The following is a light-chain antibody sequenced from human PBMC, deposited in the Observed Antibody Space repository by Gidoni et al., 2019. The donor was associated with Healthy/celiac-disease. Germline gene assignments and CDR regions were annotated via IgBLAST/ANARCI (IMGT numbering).Light chain of an antibody. J-gene: IGKJ1*01. CDR2: GAS. CDR1: QSVSSSY. Sequence: ILLTHSPGTLSLSPGERATLSCRASQSVSSSYLAWYQQKPGQAPRLLIYGASRRATGIPDRFSGSGSGTDFTLTISRLEPEDCAVYYCQQYGSSPRTFGQGTKVEIK. V-gene: IGKV3-20*01. CDR3: QQYGSSPRT.